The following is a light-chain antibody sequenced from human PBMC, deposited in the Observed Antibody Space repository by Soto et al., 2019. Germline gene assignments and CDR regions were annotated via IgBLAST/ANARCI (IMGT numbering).Light chain of an antibody. CDR2: DVS. CDR1: SSDVGGYNY. J-gene: IGLJ1*01. CDR3: CSYAGSYTFDV. Sequence: QSALTQPRSVSGSPGQSVTISCTGASSDVGGYNYVSWYQQHPGKAPKLMIYDVSKRPSGVPYRFSGSKSGNTASLTISGLQAEDEADYYCCSYAGSYTFDVFGTGT. V-gene: IGLV2-11*01.